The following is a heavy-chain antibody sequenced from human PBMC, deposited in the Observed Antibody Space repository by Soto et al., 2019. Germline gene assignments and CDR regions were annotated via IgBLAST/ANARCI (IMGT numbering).Heavy chain of an antibody. Sequence: GSLRLSCAASGFTVSSNYMSWVRQAPGKGLEWVSVIYSGGSTYYADSVKGRFTISRDNSKNTLYLQMNSLRAEDTAVYYCARGGGYCSGGSCYRPVDYWGQGTLVTVSS. V-gene: IGHV3-53*01. CDR1: GFTVSSNY. D-gene: IGHD2-15*01. CDR2: IYSGGST. CDR3: ARGGGYCSGGSCYRPVDY. J-gene: IGHJ4*02.